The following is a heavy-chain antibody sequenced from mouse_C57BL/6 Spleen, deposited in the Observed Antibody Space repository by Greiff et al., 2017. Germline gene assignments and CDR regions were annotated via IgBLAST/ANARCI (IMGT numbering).Heavy chain of an antibody. CDR2: IDPSDSET. J-gene: IGHJ1*03. Sequence: QVQLKQPGAELVRPGSSVKLSCKASGYTFTSYWMHWVKQRPIQGLEWIGNIDPSDSETHYNQKFKDKATLTVDKSSSTAYMQLSSLTSEDSAVYYCASYGNYGYFDVWGTGTTVTVSS. V-gene: IGHV1-52*01. CDR1: GYTFTSYW. CDR3: ASYGNYGYFDV. D-gene: IGHD2-1*01.